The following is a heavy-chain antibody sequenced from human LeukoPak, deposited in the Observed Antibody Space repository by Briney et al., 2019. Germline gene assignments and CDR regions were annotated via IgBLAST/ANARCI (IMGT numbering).Heavy chain of an antibody. CDR2: INPSGGST. D-gene: IGHD3-10*01. CDR3: ARSMGTGGITMVRGVISYQSDYYYYMDV. CDR1: GYTFTSYY. Sequence: GASVKVSCKASGYTFTSYYMHWVRQAPGQGLEWMGIINPSGGSTSYAQKFQGRVTMTRDTSKNQFSLKLSSVTAADTAVHYCARSMGTGGITMVRGVISYQSDYYYYMDVWGKGTTVTISS. J-gene: IGHJ6*03. V-gene: IGHV1-46*01.